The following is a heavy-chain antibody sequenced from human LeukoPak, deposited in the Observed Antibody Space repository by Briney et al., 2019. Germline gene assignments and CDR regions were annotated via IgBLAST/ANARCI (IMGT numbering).Heavy chain of an antibody. CDR2: INSDNGNT. CDR1: GYTFTTYA. CDR3: AGAPYDFLTVYSLNWFPP. Sequence: WASVNVSCKASGYTFTTYAIHWVRQAPGQRLEWMGWINSDNGNTKYSQKFQGRVTITRDTSAYTAYMELRSLSSADTAVYFCAGAPYDFLTVYSLNWFPPGGQGTLVPV. V-gene: IGHV1-3*04. D-gene: IGHD3-9*01. J-gene: IGHJ5*02.